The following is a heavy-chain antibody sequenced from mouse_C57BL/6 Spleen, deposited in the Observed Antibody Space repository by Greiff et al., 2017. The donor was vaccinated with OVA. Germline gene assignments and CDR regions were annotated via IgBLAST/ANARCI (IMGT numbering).Heavy chain of an antibody. CDR3: ARRHYYGYYFDY. D-gene: IGHD1-2*01. Sequence: DVKLVESGGVLVKPGGSLKLSCAASGFTFSDYGMHWVRQAPEKGLEWVAYISSGSSTIYYADTVKGRFTISRDNAKNTLFLQMTSLRSEDTAMYYCARRHYYGYYFDYWGQGTTLTVSS. J-gene: IGHJ2*01. CDR2: ISSGSSTI. CDR1: GFTFSDYG. V-gene: IGHV5-17*01.